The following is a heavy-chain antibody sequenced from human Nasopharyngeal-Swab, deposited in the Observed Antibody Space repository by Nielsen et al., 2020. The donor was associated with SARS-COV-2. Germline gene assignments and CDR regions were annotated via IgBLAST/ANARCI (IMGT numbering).Heavy chain of an antibody. D-gene: IGHD1-1*01. V-gene: IGHV3-30*18. Sequence: SCAASGFTFSSYGMHWVRQAPGKGLEWVAVISYDGSNKYYADSVKGRFTISRDNSKNTLYLQMNSLRAADTAVYYCAKGGGTTGTVGLDIWGQGTMVTVSS. CDR1: GFTFSSYG. J-gene: IGHJ3*02. CDR2: ISYDGSNK. CDR3: AKGGGTTGTVGLDI.